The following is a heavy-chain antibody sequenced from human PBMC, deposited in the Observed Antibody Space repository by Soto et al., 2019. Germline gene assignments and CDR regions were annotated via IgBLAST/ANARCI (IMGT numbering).Heavy chain of an antibody. CDR2: IYYSGST. J-gene: IGHJ5*02. V-gene: IGHV4-31*03. D-gene: IGHD4-4*01. CDR3: ARQGSNYDGGNWFDP. CDR1: VGSISIGGYY. Sequence: SETLALGCTVSVGSISIGGYYWSWIRQHPGKGLEWIGYIYYSGSTYYNPSLKSRVTISVDTSKNQFSLKLSSVTAADTAVYYCARQGSNYDGGNWFDPWGQGTMVTVSS.